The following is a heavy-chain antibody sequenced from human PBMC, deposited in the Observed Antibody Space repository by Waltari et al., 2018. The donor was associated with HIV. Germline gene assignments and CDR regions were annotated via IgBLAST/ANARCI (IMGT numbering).Heavy chain of an antibody. J-gene: IGHJ4*02. V-gene: IGHV3-13*01. D-gene: IGHD6-19*01. CDR3: VRGNGWYGPYYFDY. CDR2: IGAAGDT. CDR1: GFAFCWFD. Sequence: EVEMVESGGGSVQPGGSLRLSCAASGFAFCWFDMHWVRQAMGKSPEWVSAIGAAGDTYYPKSVKGRFTVSRENGKNSLYLQMNNLRVDDAAMYYCVRGNGWYGPYYFDYWGRGTLVTVSS.